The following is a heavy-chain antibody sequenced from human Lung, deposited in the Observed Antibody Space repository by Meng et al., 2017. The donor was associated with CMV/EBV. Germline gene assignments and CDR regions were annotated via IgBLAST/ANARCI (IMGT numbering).Heavy chain of an antibody. CDR1: GFIFSDYI. Sequence: GGSXRLXCAASGFIFSDYIMSWVRQAPGRGLEWVSAISENGGSPYYADSVKGRFTISRDNSKNTVSLQMDSLRVEDTATYYCAKALNSGRPNSWGQGT. V-gene: IGHV3-23*01. CDR2: ISENGGSP. J-gene: IGHJ4*02. D-gene: IGHD6-6*01. CDR3: AKALNSGRPNS.